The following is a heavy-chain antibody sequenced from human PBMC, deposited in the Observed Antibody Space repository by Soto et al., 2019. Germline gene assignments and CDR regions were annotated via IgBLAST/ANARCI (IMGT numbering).Heavy chain of an antibody. J-gene: IGHJ4*02. Sequence: KRLEWMGRIDPSGSYTNYSASFEGHVTISADKANSTAYLQWSSLKASDSAMYYCARAFRPPATWPYSDYWGQRTPVFGSS. D-gene: IGHD2-2*01. CDR3: ARAFRPPATWPYSDY. CDR2: IDPSGSYT. V-gene: IGHV5-10-1*01.